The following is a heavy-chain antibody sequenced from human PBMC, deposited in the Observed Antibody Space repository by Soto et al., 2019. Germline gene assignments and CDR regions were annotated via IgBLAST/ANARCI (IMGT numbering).Heavy chain of an antibody. D-gene: IGHD6-6*01. CDR1: GFTFNIYA. CDR3: ARDRSSLAYLPLWPIDF. CDR2: MSYDESSE. J-gene: IGHJ4*02. Sequence: VGSLRLSCSASGFTFNIYAMHWVRQAPGKGLEWVAVMSYDESSEYYADSVKGRFSISRDNSKTTLVLQMNSLRAGDTAVYYCARDRSSLAYLPLWPIDFWGQGTLVTVS. V-gene: IGHV3-30*01.